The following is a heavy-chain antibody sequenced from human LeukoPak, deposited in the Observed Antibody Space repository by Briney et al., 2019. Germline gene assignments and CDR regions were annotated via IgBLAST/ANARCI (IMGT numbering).Heavy chain of an antibody. V-gene: IGHV1-46*01. CDR3: ARRRYDAFDI. Sequence: AASVKVSYKASGYTFTSYYMHWVRQAPGQGLEWMGIINPSGGSTSYAQKFQGRVTMTRDMSTSTVYMELSSLRSEDTAVYYCARRRYDAFDIWGQGTMVTVSS. D-gene: IGHD3-9*01. CDR1: GYTFTSYY. CDR2: INPSGGST. J-gene: IGHJ3*02.